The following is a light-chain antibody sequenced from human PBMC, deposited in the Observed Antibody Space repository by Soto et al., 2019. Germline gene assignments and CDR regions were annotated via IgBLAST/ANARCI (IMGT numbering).Light chain of an antibody. CDR3: QQYGSSPTWT. V-gene: IGKV3-20*01. CDR2: GAS. J-gene: IGKJ1*01. Sequence: EILMTQSPDTLSVSPGESATLSCRASQRVYSNLAWYQQKPGQAPRLLIYGASSRATGIPDRFSGSGSGTDFTLTISRLEPEDFAVYYCQQYGSSPTWTFGQGTKVDIK. CDR1: QRVYSN.